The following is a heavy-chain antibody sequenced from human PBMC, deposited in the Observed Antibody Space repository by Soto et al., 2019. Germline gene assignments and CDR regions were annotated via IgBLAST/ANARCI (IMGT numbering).Heavy chain of an antibody. Sequence: SETLSLTCAVYGGSFSGYYWSWIRQPPGKGLEWIGEINHSGSTNYNPSLKSRVTMSVDTSKNQFSLKLSSVTAADTAVYYCARDSRGGGFDPWGQGTLVTVSS. D-gene: IGHD3-16*01. CDR2: INHSGST. CDR1: GGSFSGYY. CDR3: ARDSRGGGFDP. V-gene: IGHV4-34*01. J-gene: IGHJ5*02.